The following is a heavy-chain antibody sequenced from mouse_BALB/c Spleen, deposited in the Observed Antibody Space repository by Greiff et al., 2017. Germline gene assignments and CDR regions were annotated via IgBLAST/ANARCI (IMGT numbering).Heavy chain of an antibody. CDR2: ISSGGST. D-gene: IGHD1-1*01. V-gene: IGHV5-6-5*01. J-gene: IGHJ3*01. Sequence: EVKLMESGGGLVKPGGSLKLSCAASGFTFSSYAMSWVRQTPEKRLEWVASISSGGSTYYPDSVKGRFTISRDNARNILYLQMSSLRSEDTAMYYCARGGYYGSSYDEFAYWGQGTLVTVSA. CDR3: ARGGYYGSSYDEFAY. CDR1: GFTFSSYA.